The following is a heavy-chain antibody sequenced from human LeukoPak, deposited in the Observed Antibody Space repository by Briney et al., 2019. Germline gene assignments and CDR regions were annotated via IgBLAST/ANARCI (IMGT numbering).Heavy chain of an antibody. CDR1: GFTVITND. V-gene: IGHV3-53*01. CDR3: ARGVEPLAANTLAY. CDR2: LYSDGNT. D-gene: IGHD1-14*01. J-gene: IGHJ4*02. Sequence: GSLRLSCAASGFTVITNDMTWVRPAPGKGLKWVSVLYSDGNTKYADSVQGRFTISRDNSKNTLYLEMNSLSPDDTAVYYCARGVEPLAANTLAYWGQGTLVTVSS.